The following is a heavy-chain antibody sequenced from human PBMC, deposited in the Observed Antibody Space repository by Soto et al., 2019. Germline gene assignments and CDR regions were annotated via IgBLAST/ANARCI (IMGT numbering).Heavy chain of an antibody. D-gene: IGHD3-10*01. J-gene: IGHJ6*02. CDR2: IRAYNIDT. CDR1: GYRFETYA. V-gene: IGHV1-18*01. CDR3: ARGHEVIISAMDV. Sequence: QVQLVQSGAEVKKPGASVKVSCKSSGYRFETYAISWVRQAPGQGLEWMGWIRAYNIDTYYAQKFQDRVTMTTDTSTGTGYMELRSLRYDDTAVYSCARGHEVIISAMDVWGQGTTVTVSS.